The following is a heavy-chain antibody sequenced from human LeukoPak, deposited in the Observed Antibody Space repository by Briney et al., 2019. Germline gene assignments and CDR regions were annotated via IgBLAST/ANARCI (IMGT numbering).Heavy chain of an antibody. CDR3: AGDGYNCYYYYGMDV. Sequence: SETLSLTCTVSGGSVSSGSYYWSWIRQPPGKGLEWIGYIYYSGSTNYNPSLKSRVTISVDTSKNQFSLKLSSVTAADTAVYYCAGDGYNCYYYYGMDVWGQGTTVTVSS. J-gene: IGHJ6*02. CDR1: GGSVSSGSYY. D-gene: IGHD5-24*01. CDR2: IYYSGST. V-gene: IGHV4-61*01.